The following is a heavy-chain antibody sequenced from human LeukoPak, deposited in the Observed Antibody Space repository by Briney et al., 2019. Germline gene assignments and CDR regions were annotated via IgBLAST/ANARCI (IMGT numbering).Heavy chain of an antibody. CDR1: GDSVSSNGAA. J-gene: IGHJ4*02. D-gene: IGHD1-26*01. Sequence: SQTLSLTCAISGDSVSSNGAAWNWIRQYPSRGLEWLGRTYYRSRWYNDYAVSLKSRISINPDTSKNQFSLQLNSVTPEDTAVYYCARGVGTIKVNFDYWGQGTLVTVSS. CDR3: ARGVGTIKVNFDY. CDR2: TYYRSRWYN. V-gene: IGHV6-1*01.